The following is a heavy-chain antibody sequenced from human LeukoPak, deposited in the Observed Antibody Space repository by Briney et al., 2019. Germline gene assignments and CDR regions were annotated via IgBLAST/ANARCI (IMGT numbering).Heavy chain of an antibody. Sequence: SETLSLTCTVSGGSISNYYWSWIRQPAGKGLEWIGRIYTSGSTNYNPSLKSRVTMSVDTSKNQFSLKLSSVTAADTAVYYCARASPCGGSCYYYGMDVWGQGTTVTVSS. V-gene: IGHV4-4*07. CDR3: ARASPCGGSCYYYGMDV. CDR2: IYTSGST. D-gene: IGHD2-15*01. J-gene: IGHJ6*02. CDR1: GGSISNYY.